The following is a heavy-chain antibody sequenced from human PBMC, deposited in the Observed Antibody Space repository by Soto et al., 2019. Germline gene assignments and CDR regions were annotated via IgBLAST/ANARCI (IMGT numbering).Heavy chain of an antibody. CDR2: IKSKTDGGTT. D-gene: IGHD3-3*01. V-gene: IGHV3-15*01. CDR3: TTGRDYDFWSGYSLNDDY. Sequence: EVQLVESGGGLVKPGGSLRLSCAASGFTFSNAWMSWVRQAPGKGLEWVGRIKSKTDGGTTDYAAPVKGRFTISRDDSKKTLYLQMNSLKTEDTAVYYCTTGRDYDFWSGYSLNDDYWGQGTLVTVSS. J-gene: IGHJ4*02. CDR1: GFTFSNAW.